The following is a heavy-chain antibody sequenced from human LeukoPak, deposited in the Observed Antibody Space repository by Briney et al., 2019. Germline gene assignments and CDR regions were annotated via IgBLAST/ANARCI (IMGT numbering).Heavy chain of an antibody. CDR1: GFTFRNFG. CDR2: IRFDGSNK. V-gene: IGHV3-30*02. D-gene: IGHD6-19*01. J-gene: IGHJ2*01. Sequence: GGSLRLSCVASGFTFRNFGMHWVRRAPGKGLEWVAFIRFDGSNKYYADSVKGRFTFSRDNSKNTLYLQMNSLRAEDTAVYYCARINTYSSGWDGGFWYFDLWGRGTLVAVSS. CDR3: ARINTYSSGWDGGFWYFDL.